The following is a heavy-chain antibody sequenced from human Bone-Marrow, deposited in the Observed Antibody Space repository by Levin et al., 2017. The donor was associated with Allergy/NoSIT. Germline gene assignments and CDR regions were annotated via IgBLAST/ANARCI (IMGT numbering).Heavy chain of an antibody. CDR2: IYWDDDK. V-gene: IGHV2-5*02. J-gene: IGHJ4*02. D-gene: IGHD3-10*01. CDR1: GFSLTTRGAG. CDR3: AHRGGSFGGSHYFDF. Sequence: ASGPTLVKPTETLTLTCTFTGFSLTTRGAGMAWIRQPPGKALEWLALIYWDDDKRYSPSLKSRLTVTKDTSADQVVLTVTNMDPADTATYFCAHRGGSFGGSHYFDFWGQGALVTVAS.